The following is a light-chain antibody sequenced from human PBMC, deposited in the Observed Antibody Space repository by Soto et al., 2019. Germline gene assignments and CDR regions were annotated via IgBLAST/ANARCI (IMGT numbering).Light chain of an antibody. V-gene: IGKV1D-12*01. CDR3: QQANRFPPS. J-gene: IGKJ4*01. CDR2: AAS. CDR1: QGISSY. Sequence: DIQMTQSPSSVSASVGDRVTITCRASQGISSYLAWYQQKPGKAPKLLIYAASSLQSGGPSRFSGSRSGTEFTLTISSQQPEDFATYCCQQANRFPPSFGGGTKGE.